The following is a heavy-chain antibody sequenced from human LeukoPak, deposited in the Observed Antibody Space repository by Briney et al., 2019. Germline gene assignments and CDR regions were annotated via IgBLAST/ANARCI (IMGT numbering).Heavy chain of an antibody. CDR3: AREGEMATITGVNFDY. CDR2: MNQDGSEK. V-gene: IGHV3-7*01. Sequence: PGGSLRLSCAASGFAFSSSWMMWLRQAPGKRLEWVANMNQDGSEKYYVDFVKGRFTISRDNAKNSLYLQMNSLRAEDTAVYYCAREGEMATITGVNFDYWGQGTLVTVSS. D-gene: IGHD5-24*01. J-gene: IGHJ4*02. CDR1: GFAFSSSW.